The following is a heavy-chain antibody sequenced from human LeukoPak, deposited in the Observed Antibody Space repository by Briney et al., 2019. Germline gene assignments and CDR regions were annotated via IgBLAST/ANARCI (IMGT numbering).Heavy chain of an antibody. Sequence: PGGSLRLSCAASGLSISNDWMSWVLQAPGKGLEWVARVKSKSAGETTDYAAPVKGRFTISRDDSKNTLYLQMNSLKTEDTAVYYCTLIQGWGSGSYYRDFWGQGTLVTVSS. CDR3: TLIQGWGSGSYYRDF. J-gene: IGHJ4*02. V-gene: IGHV3-15*01. D-gene: IGHD3-10*01. CDR2: VKSKSAGETT. CDR1: GLSISNDW.